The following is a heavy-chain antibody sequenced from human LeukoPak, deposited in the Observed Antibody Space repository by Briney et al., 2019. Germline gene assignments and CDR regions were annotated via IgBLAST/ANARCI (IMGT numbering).Heavy chain of an antibody. CDR2: ISFDGTNK. CDR1: GFTFCTDT. D-gene: IGHD1-26*01. J-gene: IGHJ4*02. CDR3: ATVRVTLALWVLPVLGFDY. Sequence: GGSLRLSSAASGFTFCTDTMHWFRQAPGKGLEWVAVISFDGTNKYYADSVKGRFTISRDSSKNTLYLQLNSLRAEDTAVYYCATVRVTLALWVLPVLGFDYWGKGTLVTVSS. V-gene: IGHV3-30*04.